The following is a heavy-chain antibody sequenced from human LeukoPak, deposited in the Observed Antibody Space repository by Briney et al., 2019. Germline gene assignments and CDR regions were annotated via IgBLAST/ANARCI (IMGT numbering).Heavy chain of an antibody. CDR1: GFTFSSYG. V-gene: IGHV3-21*01. Sequence: GGSLRLSCAASGFTFSSYGMHWVRQAPGKGLEWVSSISSSSSYIYYADSVKGRFTISRDNAKNSLYLQMNSLRAEDTAVYYCARDTPVAPEVGYDPPLDYWGQGTLVTVSS. CDR3: ARDTPVAPEVGYDPPLDY. CDR2: ISSSSSYI. D-gene: IGHD5-12*01. J-gene: IGHJ4*02.